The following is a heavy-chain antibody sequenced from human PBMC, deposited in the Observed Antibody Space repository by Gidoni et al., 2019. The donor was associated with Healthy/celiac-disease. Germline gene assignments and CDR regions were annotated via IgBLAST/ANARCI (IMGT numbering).Heavy chain of an antibody. CDR1: GGTFSSYA. CDR2: IIPIFGTA. V-gene: IGHV1-69*06. CDR3: ARGGYYYDSSGGDAFDI. Sequence: QVQLVQSGAEVKKPGSSVKVSCKASGGTFSSYAISWVRPAPGQGLEWLGGIIPIFGTANYAQKFQGRVTITADKSTSTAYMELSSLRSEDTAVYYCARGGYYYDSSGGDAFDIWGQGTMVTVSS. J-gene: IGHJ3*02. D-gene: IGHD3-22*01.